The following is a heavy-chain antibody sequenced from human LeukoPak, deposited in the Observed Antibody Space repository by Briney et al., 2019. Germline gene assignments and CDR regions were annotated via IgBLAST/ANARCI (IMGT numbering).Heavy chain of an antibody. CDR1: GGSFSGYY. CDR3: ARGVIGFGESYFDY. J-gene: IGHJ4*02. CDR2: INHSGST. V-gene: IGHV4-34*01. D-gene: IGHD3-10*01. Sequence: SETLSLTRAVYGGSFSGYYWSWIRQPPGKGLEWIGEINHSGSTNYNPSLKSRVTISVDTSKKQFSLKLSSVTAADTAVYYCARGVIGFGESYFDYWGQGTLVTVSS.